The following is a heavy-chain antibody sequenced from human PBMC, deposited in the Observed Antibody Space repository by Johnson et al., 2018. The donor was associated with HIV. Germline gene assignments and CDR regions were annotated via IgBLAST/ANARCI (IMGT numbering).Heavy chain of an antibody. CDR2: ISDDGTNK. V-gene: IGHV3-30*18. CDR3: AKWGLGGAPKGAFDI. CDR1: GFIFSSYA. Sequence: QMQLVESGGGVVQPGRSLRLSCAASGFIFSSYAVHWVRQAPGKGLEWVAVISDDGTNKFYADSVKGRFTISRDNSKNTMYLQMNSLRAEDTAVYYCAKWGLGGAPKGAFDIWGQGTMVTVSS. D-gene: IGHD3-16*01. J-gene: IGHJ3*02.